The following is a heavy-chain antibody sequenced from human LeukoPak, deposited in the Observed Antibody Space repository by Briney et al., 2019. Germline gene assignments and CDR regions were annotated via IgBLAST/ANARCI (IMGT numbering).Heavy chain of an antibody. V-gene: IGHV3-74*01. CDR2: INKDGSST. CDR1: GFTFSSYW. CDR3: ARDRNYGFDY. Sequence: GGSLRLSCAASGFTFSSYWIHWVRQAPGKGLVWVSRINKDGSSTNYADSVKGRFTISRDNAKNTLYLQMNSLRAEDTAVYYCARDRNYGFDYWGQGTVVTVSS. J-gene: IGHJ4*02. D-gene: IGHD3-10*01.